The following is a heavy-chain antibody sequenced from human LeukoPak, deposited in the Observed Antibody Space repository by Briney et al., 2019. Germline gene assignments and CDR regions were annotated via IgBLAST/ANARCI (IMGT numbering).Heavy chain of an antibody. CDR2: IKHDGSER. D-gene: IGHD3-22*01. CDR3: AREYYYISSGHGAFYY. J-gene: IGHJ4*02. V-gene: IGHV3-7*01. CDR1: GFIFSDFW. Sequence: GGSLRLSCAASGFIFSDFWMTWVRQAPGKGLEWVANIKHDGSERYYVDSVRGRFTISRDNAKNSLYLQMNSLRAEDTAVYYCAREYYYISSGHGAFYYWGQGTLVTVSS.